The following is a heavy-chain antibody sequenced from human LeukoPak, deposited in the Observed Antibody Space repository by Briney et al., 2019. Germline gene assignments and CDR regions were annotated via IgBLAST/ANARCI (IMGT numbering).Heavy chain of an antibody. Sequence: GGSLRLSCAASGFTFSSYSMNWVRQAPGKGLEWVSSISSSSSYIYYADSVKGRFTMSRDNAKNSLYMQMNRLRAEDTAVYYCAGVNYYDSSGYYHYWGQGTLVTASS. CDR2: ISSSSSYI. D-gene: IGHD3-22*01. J-gene: IGHJ4*02. CDR1: GFTFSSYS. CDR3: AGVNYYDSSGYYHY. V-gene: IGHV3-21*01.